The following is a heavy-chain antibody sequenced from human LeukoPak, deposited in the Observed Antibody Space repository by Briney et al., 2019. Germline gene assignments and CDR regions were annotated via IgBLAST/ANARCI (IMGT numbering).Heavy chain of an antibody. D-gene: IGHD5-18*01. Sequence: PSETLSLTCTVFGGSFSGYYWSWIRQPPGKGLEWIGYIYYSGSTNYNPSLKSRVTISVDTSKNQFSLKLSSVTAADTAVYYCARHEGRTAMVSYWGQGALVTVSS. CDR1: GGSFSGYY. V-gene: IGHV4-59*08. CDR2: IYYSGST. J-gene: IGHJ4*02. CDR3: ARHEGRTAMVSY.